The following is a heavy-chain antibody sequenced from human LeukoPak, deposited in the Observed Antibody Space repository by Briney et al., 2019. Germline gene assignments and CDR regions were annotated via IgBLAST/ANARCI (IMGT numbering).Heavy chain of an antibody. V-gene: IGHV3-74*01. J-gene: IGHJ4*02. D-gene: IGHD3-3*01. Sequence: GGSLRLSCGASGFTVSGNYMSWVRQAPGKGLVWVSRINSDGSSTTYADSVKGRFTISRDNAKNTLYLQMNSLRAEDTAAYYCARDSRPFTIFGVVPDYWGQGTLVTVSS. CDR2: INSDGSST. CDR1: GFTVSGNY. CDR3: ARDSRPFTIFGVVPDY.